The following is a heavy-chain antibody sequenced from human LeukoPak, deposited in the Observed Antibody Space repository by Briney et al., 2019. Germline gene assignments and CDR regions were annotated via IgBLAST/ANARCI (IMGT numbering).Heavy chain of an antibody. J-gene: IGHJ4*02. CDR1: GFTFSSYW. CDR3: ARDQYSSSWYPLSGD. D-gene: IGHD6-13*01. V-gene: IGHV3-7*01. Sequence: PGGSLRLSCAASGFTFSSYWMSWVRQAPGKGLEWVANIKQDGSEKYYVDSVKGRFTISRDNAKNSLYLQMNSLRAEDTAVYYCARDQYSSSWYPLSGDWGQGTLVTVSS. CDR2: IKQDGSEK.